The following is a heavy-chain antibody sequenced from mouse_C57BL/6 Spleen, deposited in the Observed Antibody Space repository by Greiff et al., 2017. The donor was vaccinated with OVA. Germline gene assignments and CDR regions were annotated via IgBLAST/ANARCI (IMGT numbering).Heavy chain of an antibody. J-gene: IGHJ3*01. CDR3: ARSGGTGASWFAY. V-gene: IGHV1-52*01. D-gene: IGHD4-1*01. CDR1: GYTFTSYW. Sequence: VQLQQPGAELVRPGSSVKLSCKASGYTFTSYWMHWVKQRPIQGLEWIGNIDPSDSETHYNQKFKDKATLTVDKSSSTAYMQLSSLTSEDSAVYYCARSGGTGASWFAYWGQGTLVTVSA. CDR2: IDPSDSET.